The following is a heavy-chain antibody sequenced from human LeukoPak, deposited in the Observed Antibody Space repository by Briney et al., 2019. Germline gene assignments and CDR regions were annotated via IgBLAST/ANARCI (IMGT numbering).Heavy chain of an antibody. CDR3: ARGPPNSSSWYVYFDY. CDR2: ISSSSSYI. CDR1: GFTFSSYS. V-gene: IGHV3-21*01. J-gene: IGHJ4*02. D-gene: IGHD6-13*01. Sequence: GGSLRLSCAASGFTFSSYSMNWVRQAPGKGLELVSSISSSSSYIYYADSVKGRFTISRDNAKNSLYLQMNSLRAEDTAVYYCARGPPNSSSWYVYFDYWGQGTLVTVSS.